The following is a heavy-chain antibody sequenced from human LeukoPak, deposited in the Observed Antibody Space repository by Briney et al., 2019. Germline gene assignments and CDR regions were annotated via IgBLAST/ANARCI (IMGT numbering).Heavy chain of an antibody. CDR2: ISGSGGST. Sequence: PGGSLRLSCAASGFTFSSYAMSWVRQAPGKGLEWVSAISGSGGSTYYAGSVKGRFTISRDNSKNTLYLQMDSLRAEDTAVYYCARGGYYYYYMDVWGKGTTVAVSS. V-gene: IGHV3-23*01. CDR3: ARGGYYYYYMDV. CDR1: GFTFSSYA. J-gene: IGHJ6*03.